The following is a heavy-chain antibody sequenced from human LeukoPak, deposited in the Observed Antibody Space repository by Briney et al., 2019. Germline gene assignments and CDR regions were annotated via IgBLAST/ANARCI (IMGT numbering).Heavy chain of an antibody. CDR2: ISSSSSTI. CDR3: AREGTKNLYDILTGHNKPYDY. D-gene: IGHD3-9*01. V-gene: IGHV3-48*01. CDR1: GFTFSSYS. Sequence: GGSLRLSRATSGFTFSSYSMNWVRQAPGKGLEWVSYISSSSSTIYYADSVKGRFTISRDNAKNSLYLQMNRLRAEDTAVYYGAREGTKNLYDILTGHNKPYDYWGQGTLVTVSS. J-gene: IGHJ4*02.